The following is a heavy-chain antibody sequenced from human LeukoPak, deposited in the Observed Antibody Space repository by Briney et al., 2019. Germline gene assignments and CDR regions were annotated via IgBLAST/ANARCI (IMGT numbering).Heavy chain of an antibody. D-gene: IGHD6-25*01. CDR3: ARTTSFTASGYDY. CDR1: GYTFTNYH. CDR2: MNPNNGDS. Sequence: ASVTVSGKASGYTFTNYHINWVRQATGQGLEWMGWMNPNNGDSGYAQKFQARVTITRDTSISTSYMELRSLRSDDTAVYFCARTTSFTASGYDYWGQGTLVTVSS. J-gene: IGHJ4*02. V-gene: IGHV1-8*03.